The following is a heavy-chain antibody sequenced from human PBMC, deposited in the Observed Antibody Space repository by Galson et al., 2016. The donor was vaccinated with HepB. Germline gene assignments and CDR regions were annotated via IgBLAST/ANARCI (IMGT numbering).Heavy chain of an antibody. V-gene: IGHV3-9*01. CDR2: ISWNRGNI. J-gene: IGHJ4*02. Sequence: SLRLSCAASGFTFSTSAMSWVRQAPGKGLEWVSSISWNRGNIDYADSVKGRFTLSRDNAKDSLYLQMNSLRPEDTALYYCVKGPGMAVAKYYFDYWGQGTLVTVSS. CDR3: VKGPGMAVAKYYFDY. CDR1: GFTFSTSA. D-gene: IGHD6-19*01.